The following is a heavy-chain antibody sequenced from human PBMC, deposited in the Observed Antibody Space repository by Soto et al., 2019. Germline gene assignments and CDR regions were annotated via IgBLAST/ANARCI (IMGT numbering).Heavy chain of an antibody. CDR2: ISYDGSNK. D-gene: IGHD5-12*01. V-gene: IGHV3-30*18. Sequence: QVLLVESGGGVVQPGGSLTLSCVGSGFTFNSHGMHWVRQAPGKGLEWVAVISYDGSNKYYEESVKGRFTISRDNSRNTVYLQLTSLRAEDTALYYCAQERTAILAEVSWLESWGQGTLVTVSA. J-gene: IGHJ5*02. CDR3: AQERTAILAEVSWLES. CDR1: GFTFNSHG.